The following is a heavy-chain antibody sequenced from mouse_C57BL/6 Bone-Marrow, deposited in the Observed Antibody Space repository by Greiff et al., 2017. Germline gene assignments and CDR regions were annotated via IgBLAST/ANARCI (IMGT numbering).Heavy chain of an antibody. CDR3: ARYTTVVASFFYYAMDY. CDR2: IYPGSGNT. CDR1: GYTFTDYY. V-gene: IGHV1-76*01. J-gene: IGHJ4*01. Sequence: VQVVESGAELVRPGASVKLSCKASGYTFTDYYINWVKQRPGQGLEWIARIYPGSGNTYYNEKFKGKATLTAEKSSSTAYMQLSSLTSEDSAVYFCARYTTVVASFFYYAMDYWGQGTSVTVSS. D-gene: IGHD1-1*01.